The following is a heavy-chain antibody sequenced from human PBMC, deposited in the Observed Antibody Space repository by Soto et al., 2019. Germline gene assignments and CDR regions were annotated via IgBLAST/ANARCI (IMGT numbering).Heavy chain of an antibody. CDR3: ARVYYGSGSYSGTYYYYGMDV. D-gene: IGHD3-10*01. V-gene: IGHV6-1*01. CDR1: GDSVSSNSAA. Sequence: SQTLSLTCAISGDSVSSNSAAWNWIRQSPSRGLEWLGRTYYRSKWYNDYAVSVKSRITINPDTSKNQFSLQLNSVTPEDTAVYYCARVYYGSGSYSGTYYYYGMDVWGQGTTVTVSS. J-gene: IGHJ6*02. CDR2: TYYRSKWYN.